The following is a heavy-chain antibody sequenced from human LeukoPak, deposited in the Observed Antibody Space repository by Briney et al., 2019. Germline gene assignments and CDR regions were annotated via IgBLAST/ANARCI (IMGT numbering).Heavy chain of an antibody. CDR1: GFTVSSNY. Sequence: GGSLRLSCAASGFTVSSNYMSWVRQAPGKGLEWVSVIYSGGSTYYADSVKGRFTISRDNSKNTLYLQMNSLRAEDTAVYCCARDLYGVRSYWGQGTLVNVSS. V-gene: IGHV3-66*02. CDR3: ARDLYGVRSY. J-gene: IGHJ4*02. D-gene: IGHD3-10*02. CDR2: IYSGGST.